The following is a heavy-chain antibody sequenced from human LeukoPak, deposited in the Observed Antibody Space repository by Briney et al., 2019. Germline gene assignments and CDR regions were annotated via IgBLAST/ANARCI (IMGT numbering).Heavy chain of an antibody. CDR3: ASSSQLRFLEWAYGMDV. J-gene: IGHJ6*02. CDR2: IYTSGST. CDR1: GGSISSYY. V-gene: IGHV4-4*07. D-gene: IGHD3-3*01. Sequence: SETLSPTCTVSGGSISSYYWSWIRQPAGKGLEWIGRIYTSGSTNYNPSLKSRVTMSVDTSKNQFSLKLSSVTAAGTAVYCCASSSQLRFLEWAYGMDVWGQGTTVTVSS.